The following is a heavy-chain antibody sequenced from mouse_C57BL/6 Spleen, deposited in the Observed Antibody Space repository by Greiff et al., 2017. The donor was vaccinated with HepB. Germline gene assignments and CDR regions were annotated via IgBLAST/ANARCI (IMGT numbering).Heavy chain of an antibody. Sequence: ESGAELVRPGASVTLSCKASGYTFTDYEMHWVKQTPVHGLEWIGAIDPETGGTAYNQKFKGKAILTADKSSSTAYMELRSLTSEDSAVYYCTRGEGYWGQGTTLTVSS. CDR1: GYTFTDYE. CDR2: IDPETGGT. CDR3: TRGEGY. V-gene: IGHV1-15*01. J-gene: IGHJ2*01.